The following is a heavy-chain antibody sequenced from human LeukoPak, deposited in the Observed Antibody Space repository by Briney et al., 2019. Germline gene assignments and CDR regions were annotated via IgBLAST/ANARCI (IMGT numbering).Heavy chain of an antibody. CDR1: GGSISSGDYY. V-gene: IGHV4-30-4*01. CDR2: IYYSGST. J-gene: IGHJ4*02. CDR3: ASGGYYVFDY. D-gene: IGHD3-22*01. Sequence: SETLSLTCSVSGGSISSGDYYWSWIRQPPGKGLEWIGHIYYSGSTHHNPSLKSRVTISVDTSKNQFSLKLSSVTAADTAVYYCASGGYYVFDYWGQGTLVTVSS.